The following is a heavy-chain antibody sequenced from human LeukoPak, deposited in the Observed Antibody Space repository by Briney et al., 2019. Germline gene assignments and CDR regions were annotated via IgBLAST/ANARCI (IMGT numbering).Heavy chain of an antibody. CDR2: IYYSGST. Sequence: SETLSLTCTVSGGSISSYYWSWIRQPPGRRLEWIGYIYYSGSTNYNPSLKSRVTMSVDTSKNQFSLKLSSVTAADTAVYYCARAEVTGTGYMDVWGKGTTVTVSS. V-gene: IGHV4-59*12. J-gene: IGHJ6*03. CDR1: GGSISSYY. D-gene: IGHD1-7*01. CDR3: ARAEVTGTGYMDV.